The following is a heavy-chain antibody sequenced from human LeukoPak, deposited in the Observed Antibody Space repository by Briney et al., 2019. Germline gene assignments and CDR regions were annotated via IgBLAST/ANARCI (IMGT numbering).Heavy chain of an antibody. D-gene: IGHD3-10*01. Sequence: SQTLSLTCAFSGDSVSSNGAAWNWIRQSPSRGLEWLGSTYYKSQWYNDYAVSVKSRITINPDTSKNQFSLQLNSVTPEDTAVYYCARDLDYGSPNYFDYWGQGSLVTVSS. CDR3: ARDLDYGSPNYFDY. V-gene: IGHV6-1*01. J-gene: IGHJ4*02. CDR2: TYYKSQWYN. CDR1: GDSVSSNGAA.